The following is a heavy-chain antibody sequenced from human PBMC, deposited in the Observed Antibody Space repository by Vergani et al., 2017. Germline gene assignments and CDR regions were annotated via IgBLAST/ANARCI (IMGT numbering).Heavy chain of an antibody. Sequence: QVQLQESGPGLVKASQTLSLTCTVSGASISSGDYYWSWIRQPPGKGLEWIGYISHSGITYYSPSLESRVTFSVEKSTDQFSLKLSSVSAADTAVYYCARVVGYICRGSICYDRLFDSWGQGTLVTVSS. CDR1: GASISSGDYY. D-gene: IGHD1-26*01. J-gene: IGHJ4*02. CDR2: ISHSGIT. V-gene: IGHV4-30-4*08. CDR3: ARVVGYICRGSICYDRLFDS.